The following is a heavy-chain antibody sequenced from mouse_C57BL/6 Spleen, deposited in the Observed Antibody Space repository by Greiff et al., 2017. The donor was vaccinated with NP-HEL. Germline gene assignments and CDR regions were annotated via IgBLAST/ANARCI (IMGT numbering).Heavy chain of an antibody. D-gene: IGHD1-1*01. CDR2: ISSGSSTI. CDR1: GFTFSDYG. Sequence: DVHLVESGGGLVKPGGSLKLSCAASGFTFSDYGMHWVRQAPEKGLEWVAYISSGSSTIYYADTVKGRFTISRDNAKNTLFLQMTSLRSEDTAMYYCARGYYGSFDYWGQGTTLTVSS. CDR3: ARGYYGSFDY. V-gene: IGHV5-17*01. J-gene: IGHJ2*01.